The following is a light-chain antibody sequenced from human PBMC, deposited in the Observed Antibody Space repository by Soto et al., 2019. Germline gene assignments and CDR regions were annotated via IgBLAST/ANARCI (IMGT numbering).Light chain of an antibody. CDR3: QQYGSSPLYT. J-gene: IGKJ2*01. CDR1: QSVSSSY. Sequence: EIVLTQSPGTLSLSPGERATLSCRASQSVSSSYLAWYQQKPGQAPRLLMYGASSRTTGIPDRFSGSGSGTDFTLTISRLEPEDFAVYYCQQYGSSPLYTFGQGTKLEIK. V-gene: IGKV3-20*01. CDR2: GAS.